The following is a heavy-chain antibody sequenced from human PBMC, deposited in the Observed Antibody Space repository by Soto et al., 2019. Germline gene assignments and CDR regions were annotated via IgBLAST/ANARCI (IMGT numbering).Heavy chain of an antibody. CDR1: GFSFSDYG. CDR2: IKKDGSDK. CDR3: ARDYQGY. V-gene: IGHV3-7*01. Sequence: GGSLILSCVASGFSFSDYGMSWVRQAPGKGLEWVANIKKDGSDKYYKDSVKGRFTISRDNAKNSLYLQMDSLRDEDTAIYYCARDYQGYWGQGALVTVSS. D-gene: IGHD3-16*02. J-gene: IGHJ4*02.